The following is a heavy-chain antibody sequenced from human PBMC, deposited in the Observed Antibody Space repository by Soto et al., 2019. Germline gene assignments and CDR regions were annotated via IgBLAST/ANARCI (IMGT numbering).Heavy chain of an antibody. CDR3: ARALRGYGGYAFDC. Sequence: EVQLVASGGGLVQPGGSLRLSCAASGFTFNTYWMTWVRQTPGKGLEWVANMKQDGSEKYYVDSVKGRFTISRDNAKNSQYLQMNSLRDADTAVYYCARALRGYGGYAFDCWGQGTLVNVSS. V-gene: IGHV3-7*01. CDR2: MKQDGSEK. D-gene: IGHD5-12*01. CDR1: GFTFNTYW. J-gene: IGHJ4*02.